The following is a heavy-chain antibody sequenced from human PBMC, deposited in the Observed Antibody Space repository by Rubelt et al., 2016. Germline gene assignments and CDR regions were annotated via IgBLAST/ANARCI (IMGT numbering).Heavy chain of an antibody. CDR2: ISSSSSYI. J-gene: IGHJ3*02. Sequence: VRQAPGKGLEWVSSISSSSSYIYYADSVKGRFTISRDNAKNSLYLQMNSLRAEDTAVYYCARYYCGGDCYAFDIWGQGTMVTVSS. D-gene: IGHD2-21*02. CDR3: ARYYCGGDCYAFDI. V-gene: IGHV3-21*01.